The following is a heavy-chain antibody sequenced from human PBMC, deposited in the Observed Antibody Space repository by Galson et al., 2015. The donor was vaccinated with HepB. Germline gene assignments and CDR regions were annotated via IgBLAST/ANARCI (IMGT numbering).Heavy chain of an antibody. Sequence: SLRLSCAVSGFAFNSYTMHCGRQAPGQGLEWVAVLAYDASTKYYKDSVKGRFTLSRDNSKNTQSLQMNGLRAEDTAVYYCAKAMLKSCSIPLSYNMDVWGKGTTVTVSS. CDR1: GFAFNSYT. V-gene: IGHV3-30*18. J-gene: IGHJ6*03. D-gene: IGHD3-10*02. CDR2: LAYDASTK. CDR3: AKAMLKSCSIPLSYNMDV.